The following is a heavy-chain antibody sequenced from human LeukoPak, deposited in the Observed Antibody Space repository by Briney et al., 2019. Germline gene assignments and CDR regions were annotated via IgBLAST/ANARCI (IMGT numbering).Heavy chain of an antibody. V-gene: IGHV3-9*01. D-gene: IGHD3-22*01. Sequence: GRSLRLSCAASGFTFDDYAMHWVRQAPGKGLEWVSGISWNSGSIGYADSVKGRFTISRDNAKNSLYLQMNSLRAEDTALYYCAYDSSGYDAFDIWGRGTMVTVSS. CDR2: ISWNSGSI. CDR1: GFTFDDYA. J-gene: IGHJ3*02. CDR3: AYDSSGYDAFDI.